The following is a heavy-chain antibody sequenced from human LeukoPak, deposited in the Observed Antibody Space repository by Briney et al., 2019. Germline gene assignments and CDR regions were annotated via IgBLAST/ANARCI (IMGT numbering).Heavy chain of an antibody. CDR2: ITPSGGT. V-gene: IGHV1-2*02. D-gene: IGHD5-24*01. J-gene: IGHJ4*02. CDR3: ARDRYGDGFTHFDY. CDR1: GYTFTSYA. Sequence: ASVKVSCKASGYTFTSYAMHWVRQAPGQGLEWMGWITPSGGTNYPQKFQGRVAITRDTSITTAYMDLSRLTSDDTAVYYCARDRYGDGFTHFDYWGQGALVTVSS.